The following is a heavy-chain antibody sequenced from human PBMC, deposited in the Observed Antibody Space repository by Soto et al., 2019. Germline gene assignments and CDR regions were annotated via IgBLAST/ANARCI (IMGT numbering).Heavy chain of an antibody. CDR2: ISGSGGST. CDR3: AKPRPVVVAAGSLFRPFFP. J-gene: IGHJ5*02. D-gene: IGHD6-19*01. Sequence: GGSLRLSCAASGFTFSSYAMSWVRQAPGKGLEWVSAISGSGGSTYYADSVKGRFTISRDNSKNTLYLQMNSLRAEDTAVYYCAKPRPVVVAAGSLFRPFFPWGQGTLVTVSS. CDR1: GFTFSSYA. V-gene: IGHV3-23*01.